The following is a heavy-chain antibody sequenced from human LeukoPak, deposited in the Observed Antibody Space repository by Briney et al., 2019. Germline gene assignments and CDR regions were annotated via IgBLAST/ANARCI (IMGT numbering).Heavy chain of an antibody. D-gene: IGHD2-15*01. CDR3: ARVSWFSLDY. CDR2: IYYSGST. J-gene: IGHJ4*02. V-gene: IGHV4-59*12. Sequence: SESLSLTCTVSGGSISSYYWSWIRQPPGKGLEWIGTIYYSGSTYYNPSLKSRVTISVDTSKNQFSLKLSSVTAADTAAYYCARVSWFSLDYWGQGTLVTVSS. CDR1: GGSISSYY.